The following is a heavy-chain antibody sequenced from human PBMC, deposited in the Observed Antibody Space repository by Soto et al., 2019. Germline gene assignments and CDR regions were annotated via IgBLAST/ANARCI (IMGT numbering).Heavy chain of an antibody. CDR2: IYNTGST. Sequence: TLSRTCPVSGGSISSGGYYWSWIRQHPGRGLEWIGYIYNTGSTTYNPSLKSRVTISLDTSKNQFSLKLTSVTAADTAVYYCERGREGFFWSGRRDNWFDPWGQGTLVTVSS. D-gene: IGHD3-3*01. J-gene: IGHJ5*02. CDR3: ERGREGFFWSGRRDNWFDP. CDR1: GGSISSGGYY. V-gene: IGHV4-31*03.